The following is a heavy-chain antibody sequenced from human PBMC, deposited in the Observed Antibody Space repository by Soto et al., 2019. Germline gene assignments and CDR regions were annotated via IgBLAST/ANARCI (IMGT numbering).Heavy chain of an antibody. CDR3: ARGVWGRRSCRHESASVY. Sequence: SETLSLTCTVSGGSIRSFYWSWIRQPPGKGLEWIGYIYYSGSTNFNPSLKSRVSISADTSRNQISLKLNSMTAADTAVYYCARGVWGRRSCRHESASVYSGQGT. CDR1: GGSIRSFY. CDR2: IYYSGST. J-gene: IGHJ4*02. D-gene: IGHD3-16*01. V-gene: IGHV4-59*12.